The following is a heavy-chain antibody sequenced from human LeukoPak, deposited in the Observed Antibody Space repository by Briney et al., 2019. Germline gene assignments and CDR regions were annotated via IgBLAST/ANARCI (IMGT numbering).Heavy chain of an antibody. CDR2: IYPGDSDT. J-gene: IGHJ4*02. CDR1: GYSFTSYW. Sequence: GESLKISCKGSGYSFTSYWIGWVRQMPGKGLEWMGIIYPGDSDTRYSPSFQGQVTISADKSISTAYLQWSSLKASDTATYYCARLFGRDFWSGYYTYYFDYWGQGTLVTVSS. D-gene: IGHD3-3*01. V-gene: IGHV5-51*01. CDR3: ARLFGRDFWSGYYTYYFDY.